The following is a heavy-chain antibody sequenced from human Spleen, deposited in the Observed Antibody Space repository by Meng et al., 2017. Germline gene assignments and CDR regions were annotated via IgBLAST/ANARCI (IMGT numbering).Heavy chain of an antibody. J-gene: IGHJ4*02. Sequence: QAQLVQSGTEVKKPGASVKVSCKTSGYTFTGYFMHWVRQAPGQGLEWMGWIDTKTGSPRYAQGFKGRLVFSSDTSVSTAYLEISGLKADDTAVYYCTRDGYSDCSRTSCFDYWGQGTLVTVSS. CDR3: TRDGYSDCSRTSCFDY. V-gene: IGHV7-4-1*02. D-gene: IGHD2-2*01. CDR2: IDTKTGSP. CDR1: GYTFTGYF.